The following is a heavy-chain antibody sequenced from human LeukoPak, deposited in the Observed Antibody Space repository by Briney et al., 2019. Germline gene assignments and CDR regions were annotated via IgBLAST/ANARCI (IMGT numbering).Heavy chain of an antibody. CDR3: ARGVMYYYDSSGHHWFDP. Sequence: PSETLSLTCTVSGGSISSGGYYWSWIRQPPGKGLERIGYIYYSGSTYYNPSLKSRVTISVDTSKNQFSLKLSSVTAADTAVYYCARGVMYYYDSSGHHWFDPWGQGTLVTVSS. D-gene: IGHD3-22*01. CDR1: GGSISSGGYY. CDR2: IYYSGST. J-gene: IGHJ5*02. V-gene: IGHV4-31*03.